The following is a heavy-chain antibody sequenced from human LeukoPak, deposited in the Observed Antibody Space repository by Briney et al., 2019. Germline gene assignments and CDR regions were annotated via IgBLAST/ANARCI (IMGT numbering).Heavy chain of an antibody. CDR2: IIPIFGTG. CDR1: GGTFGTYA. V-gene: IGHV1-69*13. D-gene: IGHD3-22*01. Sequence: SVKVSCKTSGGTFGTYAISWVRQAPGQGLEWMGGIIPIFGTGNYAQKFQGRVTITADESTSTAYMELSSLRSEDTAVYYCARGLGDSSGYYYSDYWGQGTLVTVSS. J-gene: IGHJ4*02. CDR3: ARGLGDSSGYYYSDY.